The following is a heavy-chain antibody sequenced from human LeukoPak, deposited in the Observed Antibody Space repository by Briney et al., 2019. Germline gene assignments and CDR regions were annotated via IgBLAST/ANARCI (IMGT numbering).Heavy chain of an antibody. CDR3: ARGKGLPWIQLFSWFDP. D-gene: IGHD5-18*01. V-gene: IGHV1-46*01. CDR1: GYTFTSYY. CDR2: INPSGGST. J-gene: IGHJ5*02. Sequence: ASVKVSCKASGYTFTSYYMHWVRQAPGQGLEWMGLINPSGGSTSYAQKFQGRVTMTRAMSTSTAYMELSRLRSEDTAVYYCARGKGLPWIQLFSWFDPWGQGTLVTVSS.